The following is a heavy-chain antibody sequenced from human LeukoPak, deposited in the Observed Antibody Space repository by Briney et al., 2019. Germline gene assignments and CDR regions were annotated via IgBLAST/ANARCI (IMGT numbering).Heavy chain of an antibody. CDR3: ASLIGDSDDAFDI. J-gene: IGHJ3*02. CDR1: GFTFSSYS. Sequence: GGSLRLSCAASGFTFSSYSMNWVRQAPGKGLEWVSSISGISSYIYSADSVKGRFTISRDNATKSLYLQMNSLRAEDTAVYYYASLIGDSDDAFDIWGQGTMVTVSS. CDR2: ISGISSYI. D-gene: IGHD4-17*01. V-gene: IGHV3-21*01.